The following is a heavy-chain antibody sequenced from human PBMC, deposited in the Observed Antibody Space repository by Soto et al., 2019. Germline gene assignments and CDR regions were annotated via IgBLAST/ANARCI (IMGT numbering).Heavy chain of an antibody. J-gene: IGHJ6*02. Sequence: ASVNVSCKASGGTFSSDAISWVRQAPGQGLEWMGGIIPIFGTANYAQKFQGRVTITASVKGRFTISRDDSKSIAYLQMNSLKTEDTAVYYCSFVDVWGQGTMVTVSS. CDR1: GGTFSSDA. CDR3: SFVDV. V-gene: IGHV1-69*13. CDR2: IIPIFGTA.